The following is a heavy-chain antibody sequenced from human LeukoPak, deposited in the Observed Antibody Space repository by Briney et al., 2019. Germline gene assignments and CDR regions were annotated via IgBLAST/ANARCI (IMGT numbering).Heavy chain of an antibody. CDR2: IYYSGST. J-gene: IGHJ4*02. CDR3: ARAAHSSGWYFDY. D-gene: IGHD6-19*01. V-gene: IGHV4-59*08. CDR1: GGSISSYY. Sequence: SETLCLTCTVSGGSISSYYWSWIRQPPGKGLEWIGYIYYSGSTNYNPSLKSRVTISVDTSKNQFSLKLSSVTAADTAVYYCARAAHSSGWYFDYWGQGTLVTVSS.